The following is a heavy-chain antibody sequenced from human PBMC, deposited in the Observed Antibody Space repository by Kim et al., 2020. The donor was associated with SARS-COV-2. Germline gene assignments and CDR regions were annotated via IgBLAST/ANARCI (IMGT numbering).Heavy chain of an antibody. D-gene: IGHD6-19*01. CDR2: IKHDGSEK. V-gene: IGHV3-7*01. J-gene: IGHJ4*02. Sequence: WGSLRLSCAASGFTISGYYMRWVRQAPGKGLEWVANIKHDGSEKYYADSVKGRFTIFRDNAKKSLFLHMNSLRAEDTAVYYCVPGIAESGWRDYFDYWGQGTLVTVSS. CDR1: GFTISGYY. CDR3: VPGIAESGWRDYFDY.